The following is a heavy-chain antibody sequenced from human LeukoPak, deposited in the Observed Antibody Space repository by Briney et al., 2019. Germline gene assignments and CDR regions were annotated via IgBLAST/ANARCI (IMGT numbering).Heavy chain of an antibody. CDR3: ARGAGYYDFWSGYPHDFDI. CDR2: MSAYNGNT. J-gene: IGHJ3*02. V-gene: IGHV1-18*01. D-gene: IGHD3-3*01. CDR1: GYTVTSYG. Sequence: ASVKVSCKAAGYTVTSYGISWVRQAPGQGLEWMGGMSAYNGNTNYAVKLQGRVTMTTDTFTSTAYMELMSLRSDDTAVYYCARGAGYYDFWSGYPHDFDIWGQGTMVTVSS.